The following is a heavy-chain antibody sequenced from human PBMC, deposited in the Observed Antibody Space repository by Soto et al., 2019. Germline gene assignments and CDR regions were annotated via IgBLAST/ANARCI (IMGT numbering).Heavy chain of an antibody. J-gene: IGHJ4*02. CDR1: GYSFTSYW. CDR3: ARHFYGSGSYYTPRLDY. Sequence: GESLKISCNGFGYSFTSYWIGWVRQMPGKGLEWMGIIYPGDSDTRYSPSFQGQVTISADKSISTAYLQWSSLKASDTAMYYCARHFYGSGSYYTPRLDYWGQGTLVTVSS. D-gene: IGHD3-10*01. CDR2: IYPGDSDT. V-gene: IGHV5-51*01.